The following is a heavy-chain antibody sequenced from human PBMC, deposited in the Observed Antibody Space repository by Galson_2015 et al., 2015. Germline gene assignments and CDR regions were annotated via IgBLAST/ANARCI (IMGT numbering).Heavy chain of an antibody. D-gene: IGHD3-10*01. CDR3: ARSRITMVRGVSDFDY. CDR2: TYYRSKWYN. Sequence: CAISGDRVSSNSAAWNWIRQSPSRGLEWLGRTYYRSKWYNDYAVSVKSRITINPDTSKNQFSLQLNSVTPEDTAVYYCARSRITMVRGVSDFDYWGQGTLVTVSS. CDR1: GDRVSSNSAA. V-gene: IGHV6-1*01. J-gene: IGHJ4*02.